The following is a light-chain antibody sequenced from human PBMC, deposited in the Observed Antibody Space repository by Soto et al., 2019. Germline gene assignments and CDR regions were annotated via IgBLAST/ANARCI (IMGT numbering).Light chain of an antibody. J-gene: IGLJ2*01. V-gene: IGLV1-40*01. CDR2: GNN. CDR3: QSYDSSLRDVV. Sequence: QSVLTQPPSVSGAPGQRVTISCTGSSSDIGAGYDVHWYQQLPGTAPKLLIYGNNNRPSGVPDRFSGSKSGTSASLAITGLQAEDEAGYYCQSYDSSLRDVVFGGGTQLTVL. CDR1: SSDIGAGYD.